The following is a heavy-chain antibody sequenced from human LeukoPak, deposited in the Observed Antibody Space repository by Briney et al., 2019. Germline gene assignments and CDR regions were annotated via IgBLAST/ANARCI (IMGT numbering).Heavy chain of an antibody. CDR2: IRGDTST. V-gene: IGHV3-66*04. CDR1: GFTASSTS. CDR3: ARRRGGYGDGDFDY. J-gene: IGHJ4*02. Sequence: PGGSLRLSCAASGFTASSTSIIWVRQAPGKGLECVSYIRGDTSTEYAEYVRGRFTISRDDAKNTVYLQMSSLRVEDTSVYYCARRRGGYGDGDFDYWGQGTLVTVSS. D-gene: IGHD4-17*01.